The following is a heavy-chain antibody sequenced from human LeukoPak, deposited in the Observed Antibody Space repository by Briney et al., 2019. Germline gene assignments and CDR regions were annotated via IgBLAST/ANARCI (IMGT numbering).Heavy chain of an antibody. V-gene: IGHV3-7*01. J-gene: IGHJ4*02. CDR1: RFTFSNYW. CDR2: INQDGSKK. D-gene: IGHD2-21*02. Sequence: GGSLRLSCVASRFTFSNYWMSWVRQAPGKGLEWVANINQDGSKKRYADSMKGRFTISRDNAKESLFLQLSSLRAEDTAVYYCAKWGPYCVGDYCPALDSWGPGTLSPSPQ. CDR3: AKWGPYCVGDYCPALDS.